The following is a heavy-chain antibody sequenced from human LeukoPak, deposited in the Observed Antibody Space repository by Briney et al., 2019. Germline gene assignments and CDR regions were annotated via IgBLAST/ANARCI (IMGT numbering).Heavy chain of an antibody. Sequence: SETLSLTCTVSGGSISSSSYYWGWIRQPPGKGLEWIGSIYYSGSTYYNPSLNSRVTISVDTSKNQFSLKLSSVTAADTAVYYCARYCSGGSCLDYWAQGTLVTVSS. CDR1: GGSISSSSYY. CDR2: IYYSGST. V-gene: IGHV4-39*07. CDR3: ARYCSGGSCLDY. J-gene: IGHJ4*02. D-gene: IGHD2-15*01.